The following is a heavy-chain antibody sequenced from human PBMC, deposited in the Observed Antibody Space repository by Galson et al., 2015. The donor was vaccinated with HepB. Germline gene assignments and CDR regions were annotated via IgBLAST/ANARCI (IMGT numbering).Heavy chain of an antibody. J-gene: IGHJ4*02. CDR3: ARDRDSGGFDY. CDR1: GFTFSSYS. CDR2: ISSSSSYI. Sequence: SLRLSCAAFGFTFSSYSMNWVRQAPGKGLEWVSSISSSSSYIYYADSVKGRFTISRDNAKNSLYLQMNSLRAEDTAVYYCARDRDSGGFDYWGQGTLVTVSS. V-gene: IGHV3-21*04. D-gene: IGHD4-23*01.